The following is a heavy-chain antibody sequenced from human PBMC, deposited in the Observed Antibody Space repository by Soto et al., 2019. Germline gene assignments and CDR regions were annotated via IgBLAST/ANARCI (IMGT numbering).Heavy chain of an antibody. J-gene: IGHJ4*02. CDR1: GFTFSSYE. CDR3: VRDRAYYDSSGYYPNFDY. D-gene: IGHD3-22*01. Sequence: GWSGILSCAASGFTFSSYEMHWFRHSPAQSLDWVSYISSRANTIYYADSVSGRLTISRDNAKNSLSPQMNSLRAEDTAIYYCVRDRAYYDSSGYYPNFDYWGQGTLVTVSS. CDR2: ISSRANTI. V-gene: IGHV3-48*03.